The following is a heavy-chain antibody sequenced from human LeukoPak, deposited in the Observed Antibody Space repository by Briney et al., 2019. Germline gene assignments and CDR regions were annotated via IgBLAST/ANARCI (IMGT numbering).Heavy chain of an antibody. CDR2: IKSKTDGETT. CDR3: TTDLGTYYHGSQRLIPIDY. Sequence: GGSLRLSWVDSGFTFTNARMSWVRQAPGKGLEWIGRIKSKTDGETTNYAEPVRGRFTISRNDSKSAVYLQMNSLKIEDTAVYYCTTDLGTYYHGSQRLIPIDYWGQGTLVTVSS. J-gene: IGHJ4*02. V-gene: IGHV3-15*01. CDR1: GFTFTNAR. D-gene: IGHD3-10*01.